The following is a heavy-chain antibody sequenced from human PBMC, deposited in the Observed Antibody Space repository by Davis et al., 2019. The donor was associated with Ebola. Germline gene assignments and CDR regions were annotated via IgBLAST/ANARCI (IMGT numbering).Heavy chain of an antibody. J-gene: IGHJ4*02. CDR1: GFSFNDFV. CDR2: ISVDGDNT. CDR3: ARGRYGGDL. Sequence: GGSLKISCAASGFSFNDFVIHWVRQAPGKGLEWVSMISVDGDNTYYADSVKGRFTISRDNSKNTLYLQMNSLRADDTAVYYCARGRYGGDLWGQGTLVTVSS. V-gene: IGHV3-43*02. D-gene: IGHD4-23*01.